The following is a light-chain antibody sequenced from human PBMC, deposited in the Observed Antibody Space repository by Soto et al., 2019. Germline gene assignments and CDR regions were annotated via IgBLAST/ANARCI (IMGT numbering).Light chain of an antibody. CDR2: DAS. J-gene: IGKJ3*01. CDR1: QSVSSY. V-gene: IGKV1-39*01. Sequence: DIQMTQSPSSLSASVGDRVTITCRASQSVSSYFNWYQQKPGKAPKLLIYDASSLQSGVPSRFSGSGSGTDFTLTISSLQREDFGTYYCQQSYSIPFTFGPGTKVDI. CDR3: QQSYSIPFT.